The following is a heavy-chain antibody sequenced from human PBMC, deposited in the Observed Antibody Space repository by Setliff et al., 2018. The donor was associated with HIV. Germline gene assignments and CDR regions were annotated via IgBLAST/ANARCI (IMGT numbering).Heavy chain of an antibody. CDR3: AKDNLYGGNSAVFDY. CDR2: IWYDGSNK. D-gene: IGHD4-17*01. V-gene: IGHV3-30*02. CDR1: GFTFSSYG. Sequence: GASLKISCAASGFTFSSYGMHWVRQAPGKGLEWVAVIWYDGSNKYYADSVKGRFTISRDNPKNTLYLQMNSLRAEDTAVYYCAKDNLYGGNSAVFDYWGQGTLVTVSS. J-gene: IGHJ4*02.